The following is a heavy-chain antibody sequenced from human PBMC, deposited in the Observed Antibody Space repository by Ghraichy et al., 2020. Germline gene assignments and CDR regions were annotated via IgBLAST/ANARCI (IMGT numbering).Heavy chain of an antibody. J-gene: IGHJ6*02. Sequence: LSLTCAASGFTFSSYSMNWVRQAPGKGLEWVSSISSSSSYIYYADSVKGRFTISRDNAKNSLYLQMNSLRAEDTAVNYCARDSSYYYGMDVWGQGTTVTVSS. CDR1: GFTFSSYS. CDR3: ARDSSYYYGMDV. CDR2: ISSSSSYI. V-gene: IGHV3-21*01.